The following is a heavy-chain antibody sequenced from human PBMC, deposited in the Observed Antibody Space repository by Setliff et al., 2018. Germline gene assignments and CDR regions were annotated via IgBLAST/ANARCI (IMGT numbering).Heavy chain of an antibody. CDR3: ARLRIAIWRDDAFDI. V-gene: IGHV5-51*01. J-gene: IGHJ3*02. CDR1: GYSFTSYW. D-gene: IGHD6-13*01. Sequence: PGESLKISCKGSGYSFTSYWIGWVRQMPGKGLEWMGIIYPGDSDTRYSPSFQGQVTISADKSISTAYLQWSSLKASDTAMYYCARLRIAIWRDDAFDIWGQGTMVTVSS. CDR2: IYPGDSDT.